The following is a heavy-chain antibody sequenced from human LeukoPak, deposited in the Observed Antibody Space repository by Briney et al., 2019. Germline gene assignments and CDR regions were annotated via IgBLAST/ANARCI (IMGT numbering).Heavy chain of an antibody. V-gene: IGHV1-8*01. CDR2: MNPNSGNT. CDR1: GYTFTSYD. D-gene: IGHD6-13*01. Sequence: GASVKVSCKASGYTFTSYDINCVRQATGQGLEWMVCMNPNSGNTVYAQKLQVRVTMTRNPSISTAYMELSSLRSEDTAVYYCARGGYSSSWLSGINWFDPWGQGTLVTVSS. J-gene: IGHJ5*02. CDR3: ARGGYSSSWLSGINWFDP.